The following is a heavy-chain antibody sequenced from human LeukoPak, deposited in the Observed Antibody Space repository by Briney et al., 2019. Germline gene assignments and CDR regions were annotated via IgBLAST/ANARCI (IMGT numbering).Heavy chain of an antibody. Sequence: ASVKVSCKASGYTFTSYGISWVRQAPGQGLEWMGWISAYNGNTKYTQKLQGRVTMTTDTSTTTAYMELRSLRSDDSAVYYCARSPHILTGENFDYWGQGTLLTVSS. J-gene: IGHJ4*02. V-gene: IGHV1-18*01. CDR2: ISAYNGNT. CDR3: ARSPHILTGENFDY. D-gene: IGHD3-9*01. CDR1: GYTFTSYG.